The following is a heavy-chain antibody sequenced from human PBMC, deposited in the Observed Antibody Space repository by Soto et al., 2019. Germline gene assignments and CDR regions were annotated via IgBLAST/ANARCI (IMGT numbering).Heavy chain of an antibody. CDR1: TFDTFC. J-gene: IGHJ5*01. V-gene: IGHV1-69*15. CDR3: SRSPRHNSPTTDGLDS. Sequence: TFDTFCFSWVPESPEQGLEWMGSITPIYPTTNYAEKFQGRLTVTADGSTNTAYMELNSLTSEDTAVYYCSRSPRHNSPTTDGLDSWGQGPLVTVSS. D-gene: IGHD1-1*01. CDR2: ITPIYPTT.